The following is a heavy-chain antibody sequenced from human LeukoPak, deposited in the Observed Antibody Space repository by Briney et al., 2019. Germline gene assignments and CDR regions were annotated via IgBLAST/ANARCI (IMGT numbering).Heavy chain of an antibody. CDR2: IKSKTDGGTT. V-gene: IGHV3-15*01. CDR1: GFTFSNAW. J-gene: IGHJ4*02. Sequence: GGSLRLSCAASGFTFSNAWMSWVRQAPGKGLEWVGRIKSKTDGGTTDYAAPVKGRFTISRDDSKNTLYLQMNSLKTEDTAVYYCTFSTMVRGVIKWGQGTLVTVSS. D-gene: IGHD3-10*01. CDR3: TFSTMVRGVIK.